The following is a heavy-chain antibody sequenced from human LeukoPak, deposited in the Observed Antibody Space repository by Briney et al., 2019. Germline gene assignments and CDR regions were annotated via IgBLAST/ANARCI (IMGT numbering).Heavy chain of an antibody. D-gene: IGHD2-15*01. J-gene: IGHJ4*02. V-gene: IGHV3-23*01. Sequence: GGSLRLSCAASGFTFNNYAMTWVRQAPGKGLGWVSTISHNGGRTYYADSLEGRFAISRDNSKNTLFLQMNSLRAEDTAVYYCAKADRVASAATLDYWGQGTLVTVSS. CDR2: ISHNGGRT. CDR3: AKADRVASAATLDY. CDR1: GFTFNNYA.